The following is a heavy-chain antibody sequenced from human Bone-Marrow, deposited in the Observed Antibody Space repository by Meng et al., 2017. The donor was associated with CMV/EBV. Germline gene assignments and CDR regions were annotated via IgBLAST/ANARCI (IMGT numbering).Heavy chain of an antibody. D-gene: IGHD2-8*01. Sequence: SVKVSCKASGGTFSSYAISWVRQAPGQGLEWMGGIIPILGIANYAQKFQGRVTITADKSTSTAYMELSSLRSDDTAVYYCASAGYCTNGVCYSDYWGQGTLVTVSS. V-gene: IGHV1-69*10. CDR2: IIPILGIA. CDR3: ASAGYCTNGVCYSDY. CDR1: GGTFSSYA. J-gene: IGHJ4*02.